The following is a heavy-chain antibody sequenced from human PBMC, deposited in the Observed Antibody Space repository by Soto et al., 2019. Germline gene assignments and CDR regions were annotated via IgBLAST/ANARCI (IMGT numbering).Heavy chain of an antibody. CDR2: IKQDGSEK. D-gene: IGHD3-3*01. Sequence: PGGSLRLSCAASGFPFSSYWMSWVRQAPGKGLEWVANIKQDGSEKYYVDSVKGRFTISRDNAKNSLYLQMNSLRAEDTAVYYCARYTIFGVVQGFDYWGQGTLVTVSS. CDR1: GFPFSSYW. V-gene: IGHV3-7*01. J-gene: IGHJ4*02. CDR3: ARYTIFGVVQGFDY.